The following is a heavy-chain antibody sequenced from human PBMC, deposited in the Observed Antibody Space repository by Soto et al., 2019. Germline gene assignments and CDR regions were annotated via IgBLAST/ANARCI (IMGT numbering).Heavy chain of an antibody. CDR3: ARVVAATHNDC. J-gene: IGHJ4*02. V-gene: IGHV4-31*03. CDR2: IYYSGST. Sequence: QVQLQESGPGLVKPSQTLSLTCTVSGGSISSGGYYWSWIRQHPGKGLEWIGYIYYSGSTYYNPSLKSXXTXSXGTSKNQFSLKLSSVTAADTAVYYCARVVAATHNDCWGQGTLVTVSS. D-gene: IGHD2-15*01. CDR1: GGSISSGGYY.